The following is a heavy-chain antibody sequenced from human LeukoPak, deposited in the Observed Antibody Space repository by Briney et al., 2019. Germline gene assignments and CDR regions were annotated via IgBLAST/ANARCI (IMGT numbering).Heavy chain of an antibody. Sequence: PGGSLRLSCAASGFTFSSYAMSWVRQAPGKGLEWVSAISGSGGSTYYADSVKGRFTISRDNSKNTLYLQMNSLRAVDTAVYYCAKVPFSTPAAKEGPAPAYYYYMDVWGKGTTVTVSS. V-gene: IGHV3-23*01. CDR3: AKVPFSTPAAKEGPAPAYYYYMDV. J-gene: IGHJ6*03. CDR2: ISGSGGST. CDR1: GFTFSSYA. D-gene: IGHD2-2*01.